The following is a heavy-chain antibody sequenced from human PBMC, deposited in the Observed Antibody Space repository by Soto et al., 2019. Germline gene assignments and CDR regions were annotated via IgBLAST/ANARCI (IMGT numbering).Heavy chain of an antibody. V-gene: IGHV6-1*01. CDR1: GDSVSSNSAA. J-gene: IGHJ4*02. CDR3: ARQRRHYYDSSGYYTPFDY. CDR2: TYYRSKWYN. Sequence: SQTLSLTCAISGDSVSSNSAAWNWIRQSPSRGLEWLGRTYYRSKWYNDYAVSVKSRITINPDTSKNQFSLQLNSVTPEDTAVYYCARQRRHYYDSSGYYTPFDYWGQGTLVTVSS. D-gene: IGHD3-22*01.